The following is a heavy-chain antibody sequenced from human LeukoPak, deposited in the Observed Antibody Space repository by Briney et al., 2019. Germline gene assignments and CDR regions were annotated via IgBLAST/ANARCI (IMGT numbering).Heavy chain of an antibody. D-gene: IGHD3-3*01. Sequence: GASVKVSCKASGGTFSSYAISWVRQAPGQGLEWMGEIIPIFGTANYAQKFQGRVTITTDESTSTAYMELSSLRSEDTAVYYCARAYYDFWSGYYTAKFDYWGQGTQVTVSS. CDR2: IIPIFGTA. J-gene: IGHJ4*02. V-gene: IGHV1-69*05. CDR1: GGTFSSYA. CDR3: ARAYYDFWSGYYTAKFDY.